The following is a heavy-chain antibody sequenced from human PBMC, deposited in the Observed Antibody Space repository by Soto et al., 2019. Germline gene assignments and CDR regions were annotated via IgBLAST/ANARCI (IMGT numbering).Heavy chain of an antibody. V-gene: IGHV3-33*01. CDR2: IWSDGSEK. CDR1: GFTFSDRA. J-gene: IGHJ6*02. Sequence: QVQLVESGGGVVQPGRSLRLSCAASGFTFSDRAMHWVRQAPGKGREWLAIIWSDGSEKFYAGSVKGLFTISRDNSKNTVYLHINTLSAEDTAMYYCARALFPDVDIYAMDVWGQGTAVTVSS. CDR3: ARALFPDVDIYAMDV. D-gene: IGHD2-2*03.